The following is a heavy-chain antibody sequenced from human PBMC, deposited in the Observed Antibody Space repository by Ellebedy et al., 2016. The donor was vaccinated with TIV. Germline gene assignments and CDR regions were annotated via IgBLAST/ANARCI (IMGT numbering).Heavy chain of an antibody. J-gene: IGHJ1*01. CDR2: IVGSGS. Sequence: PGGSLRLSCAASGFIFDDYAMHWVRQAPGKGLEWVSGIVGSGSQKYADSVKGRFTISRDNSKRTVDLQMNSLRAEDTAVYYCAKTDGGTWYLQKWGRGTVVSVSS. CDR3: AKTDGGTWYLQK. V-gene: IGHV3-23*01. D-gene: IGHD6-13*01. CDR1: GFIFDDYA.